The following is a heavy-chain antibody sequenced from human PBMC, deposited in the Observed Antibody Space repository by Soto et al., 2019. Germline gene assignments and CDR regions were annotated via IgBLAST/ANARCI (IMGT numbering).Heavy chain of an antibody. Sequence: ASVKVSCKASGYTFTSYGISWVRQAPGQGLEWMGWISAYNGNTNYAQKLQGRVTMTTDTSTSTAYMELSSLRSEDTAVYYCARVNIGYSSSLNWFDPWGQGTLVTVSS. CDR1: GYTFTSYG. CDR3: ARVNIGYSSSLNWFDP. CDR2: ISAYNGNT. V-gene: IGHV1-18*01. J-gene: IGHJ5*02. D-gene: IGHD6-13*01.